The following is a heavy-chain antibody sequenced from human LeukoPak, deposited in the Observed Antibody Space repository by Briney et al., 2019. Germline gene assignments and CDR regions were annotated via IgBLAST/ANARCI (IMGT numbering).Heavy chain of an antibody. J-gene: IGHJ4*02. V-gene: IGHV1-46*01. CDR1: GYIFATYS. CDR2: INPNVGDA. CDR3: ARGRQVGTTRVRNYFDS. Sequence: ASVKVSCKASGYIFATYSIHWLRQAPGQGLEWMGIINPNVGDATSAPKFQGRVTMTRDMSTSTVYVELSSLRSEDTAVYYCARGRQVGTTRVRNYFDSWGQGTLATVSS. D-gene: IGHD1-26*01.